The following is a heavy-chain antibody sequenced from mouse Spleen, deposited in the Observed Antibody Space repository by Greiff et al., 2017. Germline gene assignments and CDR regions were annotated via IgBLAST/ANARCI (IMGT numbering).Heavy chain of an antibody. V-gene: IGHV14-3*01. D-gene: IGHD2-5*01. CDR2: IDPANGNT. Sequence: EVQLKESVAELVRPGASVKLSCTASGFNIKNTYMHWVKQRPEQGLEWIGRIDPANGNTKYAPKFQGKATITADTSSNTAYLQLSSLTSEDTAIYYCARRDYYSNYVMDYWGQGTSVTVSS. CDR3: ARRDYYSNYVMDY. J-gene: IGHJ4*01. CDR1: GFNIKNTY.